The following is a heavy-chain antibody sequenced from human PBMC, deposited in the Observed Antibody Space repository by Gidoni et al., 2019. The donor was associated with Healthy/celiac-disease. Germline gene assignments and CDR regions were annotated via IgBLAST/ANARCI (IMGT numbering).Heavy chain of an antibody. J-gene: IGHJ4*02. D-gene: IGHD5-18*01. V-gene: IGHV3-66*01. Sequence: EVQLVESGGGLVQPGGSLRLSCAASGFTVSSNYMSWVRQAPGKGLEWVSVIYSGGSTYYADSVQGRFTISRDNSKNTLYLQMNSLRAEDTAVYYCAGGIQLWIDYFDYWGQGTLVTVSS. CDR1: GFTVSSNY. CDR2: IYSGGST. CDR3: AGGIQLWIDYFDY.